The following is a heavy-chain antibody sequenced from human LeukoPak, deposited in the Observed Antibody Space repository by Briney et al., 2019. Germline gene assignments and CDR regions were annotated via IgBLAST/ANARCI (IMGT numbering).Heavy chain of an antibody. Sequence: GGSLRLSCAASGFTFSKFWMSWVRQAPGKGLEWVASIDQDERTIRYVDSVKGRFTISRDNAKNSLYLQMNSLRAEDTAVYYCARDAPLIAAAGIDWFDPWGQGTLVTVSS. V-gene: IGHV3-7*01. CDR1: GFTFSKFW. CDR3: ARDAPLIAAAGIDWFDP. J-gene: IGHJ5*02. CDR2: IDQDERTI. D-gene: IGHD6-13*01.